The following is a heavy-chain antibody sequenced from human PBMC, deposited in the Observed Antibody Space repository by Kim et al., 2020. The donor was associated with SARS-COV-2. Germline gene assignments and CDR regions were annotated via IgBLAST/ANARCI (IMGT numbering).Heavy chain of an antibody. V-gene: IGHV4-31*03. J-gene: IGHJ6*02. Sequence: SETLSLTCTVSGGSISSGGYYWSWIRQHPGKGLEWIGYIYYSGSTYYNPSLKSRVTISVDTSKNQFSLKLSSVTAADTAVYYCARVIPDSSPTRPYYYYGMDVWGQGTTVTVSS. D-gene: IGHD2-2*01. CDR3: ARVIPDSSPTRPYYYYGMDV. CDR1: GGSISSGGYY. CDR2: IYYSGST.